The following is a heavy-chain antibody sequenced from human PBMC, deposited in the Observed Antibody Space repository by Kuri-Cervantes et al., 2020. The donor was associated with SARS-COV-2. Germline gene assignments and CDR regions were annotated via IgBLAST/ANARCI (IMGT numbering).Heavy chain of an antibody. CDR1: GFTFSSYW. D-gene: IGHD4-23*01. J-gene: IGHJ6*02. CDR2: INSDGSST. V-gene: IGHV3-74*01. CDR3: ARDPVTPGYYYYYGMDV. Sequence: GGSLRLSCAASGFTFSSYWMHWVRQAPGKGLVWVSRINSDGSSTSYADSVKGRFTIPRDNAKNTLYLQMNSLRAEDTAVYYCARDPVTPGYYYYYGMDVWGQGTTVTVSS.